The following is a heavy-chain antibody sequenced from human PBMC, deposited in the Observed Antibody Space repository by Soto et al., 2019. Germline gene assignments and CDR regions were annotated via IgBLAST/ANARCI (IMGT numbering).Heavy chain of an antibody. Sequence: SETLSLTCNVSGRSINSYYWSWVRQPPGKGLEWIGYIYDSGITSYNPSLKSRATMSADTSKNQFSLKLTSVTGADTAVYYCARTYDSNGYANEFDSWGQGILVTVSS. D-gene: IGHD3-22*01. CDR2: IYDSGIT. CDR3: ARTYDSNGYANEFDS. J-gene: IGHJ4*02. V-gene: IGHV4-59*01. CDR1: GRSINSYY.